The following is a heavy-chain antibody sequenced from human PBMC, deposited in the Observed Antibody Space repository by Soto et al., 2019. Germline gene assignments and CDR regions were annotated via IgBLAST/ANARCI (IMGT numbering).Heavy chain of an antibody. CDR1: GFTFSSYG. D-gene: IGHD2-15*01. CDR2: ISYDGSNK. Sequence: GGSLRLSCAASGFTFSSYGMHWVRQAPGKGLEWVAVISYDGSNKYYADSVKGRFTISRDNSKNTLYLQMNSLRAEDTAVYYCAKAVYTRGDYYYMDVWGKGTTVTVS. J-gene: IGHJ6*03. V-gene: IGHV3-30*18. CDR3: AKAVYTRGDYYYMDV.